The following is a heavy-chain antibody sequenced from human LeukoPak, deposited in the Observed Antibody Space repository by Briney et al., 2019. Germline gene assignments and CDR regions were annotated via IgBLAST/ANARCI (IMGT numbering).Heavy chain of an antibody. J-gene: IGHJ4*02. CDR1: GFTFSSYG. Sequence: GRSLRLSCAASGFTFSSYGMHWVRQAPGKGLEWVAVISYDGSNKYYADSVKGRFTISRDNSKNTLYLQMNSLRAEDTAVYYCAKAGYDSSGYWYYFDYWGQGTLVTGSS. D-gene: IGHD3-22*01. V-gene: IGHV3-30*18. CDR3: AKAGYDSSGYWYYFDY. CDR2: ISYDGSNK.